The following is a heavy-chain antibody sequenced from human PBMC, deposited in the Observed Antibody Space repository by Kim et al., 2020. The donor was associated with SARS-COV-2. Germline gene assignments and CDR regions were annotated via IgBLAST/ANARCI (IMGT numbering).Heavy chain of an antibody. V-gene: IGHV1-69*13. Sequence: SVKVSCKASGGTFSSYAISWVRQAPGQGLEWMGGIIPIFGTANYAQKFQGRVTITADESTSTAYMELSSLRSEDTAVYYCARDLTKHQILWFGDRHYYYYGMDVWGQGTTVTVSS. CDR2: IIPIFGTA. CDR1: GGTFSSYA. D-gene: IGHD3-10*01. J-gene: IGHJ6*02. CDR3: ARDLTKHQILWFGDRHYYYYGMDV.